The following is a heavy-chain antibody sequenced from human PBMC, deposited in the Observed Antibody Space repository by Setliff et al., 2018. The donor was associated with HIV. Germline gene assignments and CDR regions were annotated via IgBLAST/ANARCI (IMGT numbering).Heavy chain of an antibody. V-gene: IGHV2-5*02. CDR2: IYWDDDT. J-gene: IGHJ3*01. Sequence: SGPTLVNPTQTLTLTCTFSGFSLTTRGVGVGWIRQSPGEAPEWLAMIYWDDDTSYRPSLNSRLSITKDTSKNQVVLTMTNMDPGDTATYYCAHQELGYCSGGSCPPPHAFDVWGQGTMVTVSS. CDR3: AHQELGYCSGGSCPPPHAFDV. CDR1: GFSLTTRGVG. D-gene: IGHD2-15*01.